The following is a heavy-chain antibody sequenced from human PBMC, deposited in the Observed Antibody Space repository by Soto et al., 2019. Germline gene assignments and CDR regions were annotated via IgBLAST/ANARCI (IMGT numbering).Heavy chain of an antibody. CDR3: ARDISPVGYSSSWYGGWYFDL. D-gene: IGHD6-13*01. CDR1: GGSISSYY. J-gene: IGHJ2*01. Sequence: SETLSLTCTVSGGSISSYYWSWIRQPPGKGLEWIGYIYYSGSTNYNPSLKSRVTISVDTSKNQFSLKLSSVTAADTAVYYCARDISPVGYSSSWYGGWYFDLWGRGTLVTVSS. CDR2: IYYSGST. V-gene: IGHV4-59*01.